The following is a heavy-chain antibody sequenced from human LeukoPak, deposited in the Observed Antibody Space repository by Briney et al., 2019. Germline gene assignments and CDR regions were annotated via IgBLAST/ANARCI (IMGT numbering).Heavy chain of an antibody. J-gene: IGHJ5*02. D-gene: IGHD1-26*01. CDR3: AREVSGSYAAANWFDP. CDR1: GFTFSSYS. CDR2: ISSSSSYI. Sequence: GGSLRLSCAASGFTFSSYSMNWVRQAPGKGLEWVSSISSSSSYIYYADSVKGRFTISRDNAKNSLYLQMNSLRAEDTAVYYCAREVSGSYAAANWFDPWGQGTLVTVSS. V-gene: IGHV3-21*04.